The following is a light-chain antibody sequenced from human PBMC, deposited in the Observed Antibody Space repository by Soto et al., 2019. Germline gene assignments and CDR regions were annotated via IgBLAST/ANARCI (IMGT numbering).Light chain of an antibody. CDR3: QQYETFSGT. J-gene: IGKJ1*01. CDR1: QSISSY. Sequence: DIQMTQSPSSLSASVGDRVTITCRASQSISSYLNWYLQKPGKAPKLLIYDASALPRGVPSRFSGSGSGTKFTLTIASLQPDDFATYYCQQYETFSGTFGPGTKVDIK. CDR2: DAS. V-gene: IGKV1-5*01.